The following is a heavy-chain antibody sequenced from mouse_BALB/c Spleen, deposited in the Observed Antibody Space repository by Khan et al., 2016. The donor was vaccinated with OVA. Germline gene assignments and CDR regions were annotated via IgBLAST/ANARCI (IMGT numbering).Heavy chain of an antibody. J-gene: IGHJ2*01. Sequence: EVQLQESGPGLVKPSQSLSLTCTVTGYSITSDYAWNWIRQFPGNKLEWMGYISYSGNTKYNPSLKSRISLTRDTSKNQFFLQLNFVTIEDTATYYCARMQGGDFDYWGQGTTLTVSS. CDR2: ISYSGNT. CDR1: GYSITSDYA. CDR3: ARMQGGDFDY. V-gene: IGHV3-2*02. D-gene: IGHD6-1*01.